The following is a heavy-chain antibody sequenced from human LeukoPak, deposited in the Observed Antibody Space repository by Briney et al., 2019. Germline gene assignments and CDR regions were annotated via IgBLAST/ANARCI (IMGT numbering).Heavy chain of an antibody. V-gene: IGHV3-30*02. D-gene: IGHD3-10*01. CDR3: AKGLLLWFGELLWEIDY. CDR1: GFTFSSYG. Sequence: PGRSLRLSCAASGFTFSSYGMHWVRQAPGKGLEWVAFIRYDGSNKYYADSVKGRFTISRDNSKNTLYLQMNSLRAEDTAVYYCAKGLLLWFGELLWEIDYWGQGTLVTVSS. CDR2: IRYDGSNK. J-gene: IGHJ4*02.